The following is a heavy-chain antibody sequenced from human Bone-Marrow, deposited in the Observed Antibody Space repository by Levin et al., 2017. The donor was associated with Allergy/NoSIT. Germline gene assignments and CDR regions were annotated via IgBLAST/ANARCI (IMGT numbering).Heavy chain of an antibody. V-gene: IGHV3-48*03. CDR2: ISGGSDAI. CDR1: GFTFATYE. Sequence: LTGGSLRLSCVASGFTFATYEMNWVRQAPGRGLEWISYISGGSDAIHYADSVQGRFTVSRDNAKNSVYLQMNSLRVDDTALYYCTRGVSGDGDCPDYWGQGTLVTVSS. J-gene: IGHJ4*02. D-gene: IGHD4-17*01. CDR3: TRGVSGDGDCPDY.